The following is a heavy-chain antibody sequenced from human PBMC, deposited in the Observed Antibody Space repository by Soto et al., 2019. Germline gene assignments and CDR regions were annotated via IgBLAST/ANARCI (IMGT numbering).Heavy chain of an antibody. CDR2: IVVGSGNT. J-gene: IGHJ5*02. CDR3: AAIPASYDSSGSAPRWFDP. V-gene: IGHV1-58*01. D-gene: IGHD3-22*01. Sequence: GASVKVSCKASGFTFTSSAVQWVRQARGQRPEWIGWIVVGSGNTNYAQKFQERVTITRDMSTSTAYMELSSLRSEDTAVYYCAAIPASYDSSGSAPRWFDPWGQGTLVTVSS. CDR1: GFTFTSSA.